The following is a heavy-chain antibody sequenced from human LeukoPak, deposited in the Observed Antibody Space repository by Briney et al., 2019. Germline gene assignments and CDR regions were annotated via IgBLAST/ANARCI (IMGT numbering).Heavy chain of an antibody. Sequence: PSETLSLTCAVYGGSFSGYYWSWIRQPPGKGLEWIGAINHRGSTNYKSSLKSRVTISVDTSKNQFSLKLTSVSAADTAVYYCGSFGLEKRISSGAWFDPWGQGTLVTVSS. D-gene: IGHD3-16*01. J-gene: IGHJ5*02. CDR1: GGSFSGYY. V-gene: IGHV4-34*01. CDR3: GSFGLEKRISSGAWFDP. CDR2: INHRGST.